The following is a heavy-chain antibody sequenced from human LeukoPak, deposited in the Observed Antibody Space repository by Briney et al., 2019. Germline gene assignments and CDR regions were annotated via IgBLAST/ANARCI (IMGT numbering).Heavy chain of an antibody. CDR2: INPNSGGT. D-gene: IGHD3-9*01. CDR3: ARVELRYFNWLLSPGNYYYYGMDV. V-gene: IGHV1-2*02. CDR1: GYTFTGYY. Sequence: GASVKVSCKASGYTFTGYYMHWVRQAPGQGLEWMGWINPNSGGTNYAQKFQGRVTMTRDTSISTAYMELSRLRSDDTAVYYCARVELRYFNWLLSPGNYYYYGMDVWGQGTTVTVSS. J-gene: IGHJ6*02.